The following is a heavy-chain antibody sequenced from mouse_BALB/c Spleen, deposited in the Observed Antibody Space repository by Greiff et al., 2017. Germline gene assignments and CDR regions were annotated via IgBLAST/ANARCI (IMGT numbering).Heavy chain of an antibody. V-gene: IGHV5-4*02. CDR3: ARAHYYDYEGGAMDY. CDR1: GFTFSDYY. CDR2: ISDGGSYT. J-gene: IGHJ4*01. Sequence: EVKLVESGGGLVKPGGSLKLSCAASGFTFSDYYMYWVRQTPEKRLEWVATISDGGSYTYYPDSVKGRFTISRDNAKNNLYLQMSSLKSEDTAMYYCARAHYYDYEGGAMDYWGQGTSVTVSS. D-gene: IGHD2-4*01.